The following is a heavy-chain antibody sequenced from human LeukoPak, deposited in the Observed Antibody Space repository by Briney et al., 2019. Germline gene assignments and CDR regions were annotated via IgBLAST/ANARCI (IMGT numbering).Heavy chain of an antibody. CDR2: IIPILGIA. CDR3: ARLRSSSWPDY. Sequence: GASVKVSCKASGGTFSSYAISWVRQAPGQGLEWMGRIIPILGIANYAQKFQGRVTITADKSTSTAYMELSSLRAEDTAVYYCARLRSSSWPDYWGQGTLVTVSS. D-gene: IGHD6-13*01. J-gene: IGHJ4*02. V-gene: IGHV1-69*04. CDR1: GGTFSSYA.